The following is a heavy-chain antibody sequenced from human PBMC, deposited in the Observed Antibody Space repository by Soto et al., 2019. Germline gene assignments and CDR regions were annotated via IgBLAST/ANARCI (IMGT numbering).Heavy chain of an antibody. CDR3: ARAYSTSWYSFDS. CDR1: GLTVSDGF. J-gene: IGHJ4*02. V-gene: IGHV3-66*01. Sequence: GGSTRLSCAASGLTVSDGFMNWVRPAPGKGLEWVSVLHSGGSTYYADSVKGRFTISRDNSKNTVYLQMISLGAEYTAVYYCARAYSTSWYSFDSWGQGTLVTVS. D-gene: IGHD6-13*01. CDR2: LHSGGST.